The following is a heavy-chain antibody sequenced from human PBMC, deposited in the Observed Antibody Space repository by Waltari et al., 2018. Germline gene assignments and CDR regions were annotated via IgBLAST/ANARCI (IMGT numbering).Heavy chain of an antibody. CDR1: GFTFSDHY. CDR3: TASFGGAISAQ. J-gene: IGHJ4*02. CDR2: TKNKANRYTT. V-gene: IGHV3-72*01. D-gene: IGHD3-16*01. Sequence: EVHLVESGGGLVQPGGSLRLSCDASGFTFSDHYMDWVRQAPGKGLEWIGRTKNKANRYTTEYAASVKGRFTISRDDSKTSLYLQMNGLKTQDTAVYYCTASFGGAISAQWGQGTLVSVSS.